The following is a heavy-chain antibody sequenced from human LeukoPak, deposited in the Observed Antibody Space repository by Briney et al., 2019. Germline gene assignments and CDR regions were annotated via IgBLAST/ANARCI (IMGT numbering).Heavy chain of an antibody. Sequence: SETLSLTCAAYGGSFSGYYWSWIRQPPGKGLEWIGEINHSGSTNYNPSLKSRVTISVDTSKNQFSLKLSSVTAADTAVYYCARVRGNFDYWGQGTLVTVSS. J-gene: IGHJ4*02. CDR2: INHSGST. CDR3: ARVRGNFDY. V-gene: IGHV4-34*01. CDR1: GGSFSGYY.